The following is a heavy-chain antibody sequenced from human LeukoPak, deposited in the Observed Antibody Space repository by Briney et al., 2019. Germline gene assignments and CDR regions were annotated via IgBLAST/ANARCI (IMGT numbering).Heavy chain of an antibody. CDR2: IYYSGST. J-gene: IGHJ5*02. D-gene: IGHD2-2*01. CDR3: ARQPLVVPAAIDFGWFDP. CDR1: GGSISSSSYY. V-gene: IGHV4-39*01. Sequence: PSETLSLTCTVSGGSISSSSYYWGWIRQPPGKGLEWIGSIYYSGSTYYNPSLKSRVTISVDTSKNQFSLKLSSVTAADTAVYYCARQPLVVPAAIDFGWFDPWGQGTLVTVSS.